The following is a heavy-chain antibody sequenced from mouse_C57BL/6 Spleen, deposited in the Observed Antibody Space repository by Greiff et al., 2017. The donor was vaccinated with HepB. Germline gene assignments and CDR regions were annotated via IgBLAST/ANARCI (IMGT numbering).Heavy chain of an antibody. CDR2: INPYNGGT. D-gene: IGHD3-2*02. J-gene: IGHJ3*01. V-gene: IGHV1-19*01. Sequence: DVQLQESGPVLVKPGASVKMSCKASGYTFTDYYMNWVKQSHGKSLEWIGVINPYNGGTSYNQKFKGKATLTVDKSSSTAYMELNSLTSEDSAVYYCARSPTAQATAWFAYWGQGTLVTVSA. CDR1: GYTFTDYY. CDR3: ARSPTAQATAWFAY.